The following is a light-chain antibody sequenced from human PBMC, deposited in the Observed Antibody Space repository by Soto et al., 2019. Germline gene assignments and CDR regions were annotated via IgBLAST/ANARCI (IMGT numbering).Light chain of an antibody. V-gene: IGKV3-20*01. CDR2: DAS. Sequence: EIVLTQSPDTLSLSPGERATLSCRASQSVRSNYLAWYQQNPGQAPRFLIYDASSRDTGIPDRFSGSGPGTDFTLTISRLEPEDFAVYYCQQYGSSPLTFGGGTKVEIK. J-gene: IGKJ4*01. CDR3: QQYGSSPLT. CDR1: QSVRSNY.